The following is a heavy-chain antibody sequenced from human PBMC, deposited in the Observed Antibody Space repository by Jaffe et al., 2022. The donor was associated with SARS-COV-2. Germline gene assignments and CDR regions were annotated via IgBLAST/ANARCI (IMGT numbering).Heavy chain of an antibody. CDR1: GGSISSIY. CDR2: IYYSGST. Sequence: QVQLQESGPGLVKPSETLSLTCTVSGGSISSIYWSWIRQPPGKGLEWIGYIYYSGSTNYNPSLKSRVTISVDTSKNQFSLKLSSVTAADTAVYYCARIAYYGSETYWYFDLWGRGTLVTVSS. V-gene: IGHV4-59*01. D-gene: IGHD3-10*01. CDR3: ARIAYYGSETYWYFDL. J-gene: IGHJ2*01.